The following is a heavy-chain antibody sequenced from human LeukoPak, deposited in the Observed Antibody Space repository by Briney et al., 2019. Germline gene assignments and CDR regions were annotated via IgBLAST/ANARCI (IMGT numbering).Heavy chain of an antibody. D-gene: IGHD6-19*01. Sequence: GGSLRLSCAASGFTFSSYAMSWVRQAPGKGLEWVSAISGSGGSTYYADSVKGRFTISRDNSKNTLYLQMNSPRAEDTAVYYCAKPRAYSSGWDAFDIWGQGTMVTVSS. J-gene: IGHJ3*02. CDR3: AKPRAYSSGWDAFDI. V-gene: IGHV3-23*01. CDR1: GFTFSSYA. CDR2: ISGSGGST.